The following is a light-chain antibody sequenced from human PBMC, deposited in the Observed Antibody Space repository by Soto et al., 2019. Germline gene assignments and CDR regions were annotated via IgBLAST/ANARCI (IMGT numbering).Light chain of an antibody. V-gene: IGKV1-39*01. Sequence: DIQMTQSPSALSASVGDRVTISCRASQSITNYLNWYQHKTGQAPNLLIYAASTLQAGVPSRFRGSGSGTDFTLTISSLQPEDFETYFCQQSNSSPPTFGGGTKVDIK. J-gene: IGKJ4*01. CDR1: QSITNY. CDR3: QQSNSSPPT. CDR2: AAS.